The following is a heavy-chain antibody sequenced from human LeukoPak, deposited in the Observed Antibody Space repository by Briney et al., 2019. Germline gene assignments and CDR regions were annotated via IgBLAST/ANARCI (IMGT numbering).Heavy chain of an antibody. J-gene: IGHJ4*02. Sequence: ASVKVSCKASGYTFNTYDISWVRQAPGQGLEWLGWINPKNGNVYYPRNFQGRLTMTTDTSTSTAYMELTSLRSEDTALYYCAGDVLVSGGSYCHGYWGQGTLVTVSS. D-gene: IGHD1-26*01. CDR2: INPKNGNV. CDR3: AGDVLVSGGSYCHGY. V-gene: IGHV1-18*01. CDR1: GYTFNTYD.